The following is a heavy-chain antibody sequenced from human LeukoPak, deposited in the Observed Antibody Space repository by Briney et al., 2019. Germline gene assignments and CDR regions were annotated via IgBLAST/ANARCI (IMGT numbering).Heavy chain of an antibody. CDR3: ARTKHYDILTGLDAFDI. CDR1: GYSISSGYY. CDR2: IYHSGST. Sequence: SETLSLTCAVSGYSISSGYYWGWIRQPPGNGLEWIGSIYHSGSTYYNPSLKSRVTISVDTSKNQFSLKLSSVTAADTAVYYCARTKHYDILTGLDAFDIWGQGTMVTVSS. D-gene: IGHD3-9*01. V-gene: IGHV4-38-2*01. J-gene: IGHJ3*02.